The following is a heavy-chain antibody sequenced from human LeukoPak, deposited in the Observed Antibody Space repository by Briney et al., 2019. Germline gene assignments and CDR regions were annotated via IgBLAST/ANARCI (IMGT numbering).Heavy chain of an antibody. J-gene: IGHJ6*04. CDR3: ARSPTYYDILTGYYYYYYGMDV. D-gene: IGHD3-9*01. CDR1: GGSISSGSYY. V-gene: IGHV4-61*02. Sequence: PSQTLSLTCTVSGGSISSGSYYWSWIRQPAGKGLEWIGRIYTSGSTNYNPSLKSRATISVDTSKNQFSLKLSSVTAADTAVYYCARSPTYYDILTGYYYYYYGMDVWGKGTTVTVSS. CDR2: IYTSGST.